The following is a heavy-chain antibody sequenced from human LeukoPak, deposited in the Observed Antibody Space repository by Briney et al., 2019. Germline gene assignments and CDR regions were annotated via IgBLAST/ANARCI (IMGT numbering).Heavy chain of an antibody. Sequence: SGTLSLTCAVSGGSISSSNWWSSVRQPPGKGLEWIGEIYHSGSTNYNPSLKSRVTISVDTSKNQFSLKLSSVTAADTAVYYCARERSAGEGYYYYYYMDVWGKGTTVTVSS. V-gene: IGHV4-4*02. CDR1: GGSISSSNW. J-gene: IGHJ6*03. D-gene: IGHD6-13*01. CDR2: IYHSGST. CDR3: ARERSAGEGYYYYYYMDV.